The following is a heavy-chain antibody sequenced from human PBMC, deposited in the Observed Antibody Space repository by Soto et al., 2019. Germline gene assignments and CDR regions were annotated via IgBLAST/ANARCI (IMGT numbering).Heavy chain of an antibody. V-gene: IGHV1-69*02. CDR3: ARRPGKWLLLQYGMDV. CDR2: IIPILGIA. Sequence: SVKVSCKASGGTFSSYTISWVRQAPGQGLEWMGRIIPILGIANYAQKFQGRVTITADKSTSTAYMELSSLRSEDTAVYYCARRPGKWLLLQYGMDVWGQGTTVTVSS. CDR1: GGTFSSYT. D-gene: IGHD3-22*01. J-gene: IGHJ6*02.